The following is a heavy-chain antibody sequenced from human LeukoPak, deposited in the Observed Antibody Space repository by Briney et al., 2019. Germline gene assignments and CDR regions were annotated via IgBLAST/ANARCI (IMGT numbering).Heavy chain of an antibody. CDR3: ARGYCSSTSCSDYFDY. CDR2: IIPIFGTA. J-gene: IGHJ4*02. CDR1: GYTFTGQD. D-gene: IGHD2-2*01. V-gene: IGHV1-69*13. Sequence: SVKVSCKASGYTFTGQDMHWVRQAPGQGLEWMGGIIPIFGTANYAQKFQGRVTITADESTSTAYMELSSLRSEDTAVYYCARGYCSSTSCSDYFDYWGQGTLVTVSS.